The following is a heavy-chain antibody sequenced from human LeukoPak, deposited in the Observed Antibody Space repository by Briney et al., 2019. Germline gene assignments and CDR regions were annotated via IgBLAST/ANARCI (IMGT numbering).Heavy chain of an antibody. Sequence: ASVKVSCKASGYTFTSYGISWVRQAPGQGLEWMGWISAYNGNTNYAQKLQGRVTMTTDTSTSTAYMELRSLGSDDTAVYYCATTSGYYTRTDAFDIWGQGTMVTVSS. J-gene: IGHJ3*02. CDR2: ISAYNGNT. V-gene: IGHV1-18*01. CDR3: ATTSGYYTRTDAFDI. CDR1: GYTFTSYG. D-gene: IGHD3-3*01.